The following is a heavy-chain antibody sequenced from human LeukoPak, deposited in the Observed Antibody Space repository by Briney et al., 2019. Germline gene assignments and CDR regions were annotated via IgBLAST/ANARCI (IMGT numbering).Heavy chain of an antibody. CDR1: GYTFTGYY. Sequence: ASVKVSCKASGYTFTGYYMHWVRHAPEQGGEWMGRINPNRGGTNYAQTFQGRVTITRDTSISTAYMELSRLRSDDTAVYYCARARVLRYCSGGSCYGIAFDIWGQGTMVTVSS. CDR2: INPNRGGT. CDR3: ARARVLRYCSGGSCYGIAFDI. D-gene: IGHD2-15*01. V-gene: IGHV1-2*06. J-gene: IGHJ3*02.